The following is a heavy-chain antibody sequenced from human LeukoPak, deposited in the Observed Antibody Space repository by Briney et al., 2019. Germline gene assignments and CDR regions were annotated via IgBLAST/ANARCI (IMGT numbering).Heavy chain of an antibody. CDR2: IKSDGSGT. Sequence: GGSLRLSCAASGFTFNNYWMHWVRQAPGKGPVWVSNIKSDGSGTGYADSVKGRFSISKDNANNRLDLQMNSLRVEDTAVYYCVRGVWRVGAASNWFDPWGQGTLVTVSS. CDR3: VRGVWRVGAASNWFDP. D-gene: IGHD1-26*01. CDR1: GFTFNNYW. V-gene: IGHV3-74*01. J-gene: IGHJ5*02.